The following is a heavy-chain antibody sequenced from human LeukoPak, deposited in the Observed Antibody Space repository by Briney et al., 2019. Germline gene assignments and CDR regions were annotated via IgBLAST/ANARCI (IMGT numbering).Heavy chain of an antibody. CDR3: ARGQDCTNGVCYIPFDY. Sequence: SETLSLTCAVYGGSFSGYYWSWIRQPPGKGREWIGEINHSGSTNYNPSLKSRVTISVDTSKNQFSLKLSSVTAADTAVYYCARGQDCTNGVCYIPFDYWGQGTLVTVSS. D-gene: IGHD2-8*01. CDR2: INHSGST. V-gene: IGHV4-34*01. CDR1: GGSFSGYY. J-gene: IGHJ4*02.